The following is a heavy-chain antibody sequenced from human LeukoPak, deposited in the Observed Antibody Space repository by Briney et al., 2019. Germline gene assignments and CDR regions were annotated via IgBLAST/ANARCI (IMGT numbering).Heavy chain of an antibody. D-gene: IGHD3-22*01. CDR3: ARVLGYDSSGYYLGTPDY. Sequence: SETLSLTCTVSGGSISSYYWSWIRQPPGKGLEWIGYIYYSGGTNYNPSLKSRVTISVDTSKNQFSLKLSSVTAADTAVYYCARVLGYDSSGYYLGTPDYWGQGTLVTVSS. J-gene: IGHJ4*02. CDR2: IYYSGGT. CDR1: GGSISSYY. V-gene: IGHV4-59*01.